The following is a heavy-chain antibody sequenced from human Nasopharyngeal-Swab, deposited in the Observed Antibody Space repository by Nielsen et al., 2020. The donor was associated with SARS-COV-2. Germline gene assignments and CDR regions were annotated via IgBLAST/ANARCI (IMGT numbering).Heavy chain of an antibody. V-gene: IGHV4-39*01. CDR2: IYYSGST. Sequence: WIRQSPGQGLEWVGSIYYSGSTYYNPSLKSRVTISVDTSKNQFSLKLSSVTAADTAVYYCARQGTRCSGGSCYWDAFDIWGQGTMVTVSS. CDR3: ARQGTRCSGGSCYWDAFDI. D-gene: IGHD2-15*01. J-gene: IGHJ3*02.